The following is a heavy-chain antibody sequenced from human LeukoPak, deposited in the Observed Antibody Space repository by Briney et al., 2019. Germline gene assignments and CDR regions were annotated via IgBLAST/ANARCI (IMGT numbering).Heavy chain of an antibody. D-gene: IGHD3-10*01. Sequence: ASVKVSCKASGYTFTSYGISWVRRAPGQGLEWMGWISAYNGNTNYAQKLQGRVTMTTDTSTSTAYMELRSLRSDDTAVYYCARDVNYYYGSGSPLDYWGQATLVTVSS. CDR3: ARDVNYYYGSGSPLDY. V-gene: IGHV1-18*04. J-gene: IGHJ4*02. CDR1: GYTFTSYG. CDR2: ISAYNGNT.